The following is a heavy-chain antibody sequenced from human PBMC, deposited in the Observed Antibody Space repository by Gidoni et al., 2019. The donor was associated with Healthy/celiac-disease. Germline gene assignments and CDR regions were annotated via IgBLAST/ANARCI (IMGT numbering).Heavy chain of an antibody. J-gene: IGHJ4*02. CDR2: IYWDDDK. CDR1: GFSLSTSGVG. V-gene: IGHV2-5*02. D-gene: IGHD6-13*01. CDR3: AKIGNGYSSSFVSY. Sequence: QITLKESGPTLVKPTQTLTLTCTFSGFSLSTSGVGVGWIRQPPGKALEWLALIYWDDDKRYSPSLKSRLTITKDTSKNQVVLTMTNMDPVDTATYYCAKIGNGYSSSFVSYWGQGTLVTVSS.